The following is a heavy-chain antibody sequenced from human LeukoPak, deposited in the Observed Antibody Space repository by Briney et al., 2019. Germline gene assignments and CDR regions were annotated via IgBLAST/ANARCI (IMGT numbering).Heavy chain of an antibody. V-gene: IGHV4-30-4*08. CDR1: GGSISSGDYY. Sequence: PSETLSLTCTVSGGSISSGDYYWSWIRQPPGKGLEWIGYIYYSGSTYYNPSLKSRATISVDTSKNQFSLKLSSVTAADTAVYYCARDFLYGDYVTDYWGQGTLVTVSS. D-gene: IGHD4-17*01. CDR3: ARDFLYGDYVTDY. J-gene: IGHJ4*02. CDR2: IYYSGST.